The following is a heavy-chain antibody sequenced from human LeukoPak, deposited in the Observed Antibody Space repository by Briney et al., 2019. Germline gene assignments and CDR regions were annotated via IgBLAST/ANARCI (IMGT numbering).Heavy chain of an antibody. CDR1: GFTFSSYN. V-gene: IGHV3-21*01. CDR3: AKGTYDILTGYSN. D-gene: IGHD3-9*01. Sequence: GGSLRLSCAASGFTFSSYNMNWVRQAPGKGLEWVSSISSSSSYIYYADSVKGRFTISRDNAKNMLYLQMNSLRAEDTAVYYCAKGTYDILTGYSNWGQGTLVTVSS. J-gene: IGHJ4*02. CDR2: ISSSSSYI.